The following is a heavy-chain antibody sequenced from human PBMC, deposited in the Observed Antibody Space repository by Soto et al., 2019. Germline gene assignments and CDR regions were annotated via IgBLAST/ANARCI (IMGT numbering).Heavy chain of an antibody. CDR2: IYYSGST. J-gene: IGHJ3*02. Sequence: ETLSLTCTVSGGSISSYYWSWIRQPPGKGLEWIGYIYYSGSTNYNPSLKSRVTISVDTSKNQFSLKLSSVTAADTAVYYCARGLLGCSGGSCYSSLAFDIWGQGTMVTVSS. CDR3: ARGLLGCSGGSCYSSLAFDI. CDR1: GGSISSYY. V-gene: IGHV4-59*01. D-gene: IGHD2-15*01.